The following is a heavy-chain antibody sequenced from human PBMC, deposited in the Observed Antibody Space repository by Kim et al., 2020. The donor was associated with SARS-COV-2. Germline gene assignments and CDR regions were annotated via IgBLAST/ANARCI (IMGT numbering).Heavy chain of an antibody. Sequence: YYADSVKGRFTISRDNSKNTLYLQMNSLRAEDTAVYYCAKGYYYYYYMDVWGKGTTVTVSS. CDR3: AKGYYYYYYMDV. J-gene: IGHJ6*03. V-gene: IGHV3-30*02.